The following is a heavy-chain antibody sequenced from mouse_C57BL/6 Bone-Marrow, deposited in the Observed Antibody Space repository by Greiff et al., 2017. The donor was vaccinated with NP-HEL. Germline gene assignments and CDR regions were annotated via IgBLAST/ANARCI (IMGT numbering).Heavy chain of an antibody. CDR3: VLNWDEAD. Sequence: EVKLVESGGGLVQPKGSLKLSCAASGFTFNTSAMHWVRPAPGKGLEWVARIRSKSSNYATYYAVCVKDSFTNSTDDSQSLLFLQMNTLKTAATSMYLFVLNWDEADWSQGTLVIVTA. D-gene: IGHD4-1*01. V-gene: IGHV10-3*01. CDR1: GFTFNTSA. CDR2: IRSKSSNYAT. J-gene: IGHJ3*01.